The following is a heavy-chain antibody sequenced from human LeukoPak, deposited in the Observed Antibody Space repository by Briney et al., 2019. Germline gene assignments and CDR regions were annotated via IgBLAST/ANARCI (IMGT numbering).Heavy chain of an antibody. Sequence: GGSLRLSCAASGFTFSSHAMGWVRQAPGRGLEWVSAIGGSGGSTYYADSVKGRFTISRDNSKNTLYLQMNSLRAEDTALYYCARDPGVVAFHYFDYWGQGTLVTVSS. CDR1: GFTFSSHA. CDR2: IGGSGGST. CDR3: ARDPGVVAFHYFDY. J-gene: IGHJ4*02. D-gene: IGHD3-3*01. V-gene: IGHV3-23*01.